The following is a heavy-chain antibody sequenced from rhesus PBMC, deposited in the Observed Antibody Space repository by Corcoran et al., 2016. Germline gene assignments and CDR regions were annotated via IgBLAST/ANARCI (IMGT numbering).Heavy chain of an antibody. Sequence: QVQLQESGPGVVKPSETLSLTCAVSGGSISDSYRWSWLRQPPGKGLEWIGYIYGSSTSTNYNPSLKSRVTISKDTSKNQFSLKLSSVTAADTAVYYCAGDYWGYWGQGVLVTVSS. J-gene: IGHJ4*01. CDR2: IYGSSTST. CDR3: AGDYWGY. CDR1: GGSISDSYR. D-gene: IGHD3-34*01. V-gene: IGHV4S10*01.